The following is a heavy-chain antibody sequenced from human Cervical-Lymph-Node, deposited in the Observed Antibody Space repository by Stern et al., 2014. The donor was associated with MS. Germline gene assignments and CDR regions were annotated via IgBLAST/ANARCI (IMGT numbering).Heavy chain of an antibody. CDR2: NNSGGSST. V-gene: IGHV3-74*02. J-gene: IGHJ6*02. D-gene: IGHD2-15*01. CDR1: GFTFSTYW. CDR3: ARSSGASGDAMDV. Sequence: EVQLVVSGGGLLQPGGSLRLSCGSSGFTFSTYWMHWVRPGPGKGLVWVSRNNSGGSSTSYTDSVRGRFTISRDNAKNTVDLQMTSLRAEDTAVYYCARSSGASGDAMDVWGQGTTVTVSS.